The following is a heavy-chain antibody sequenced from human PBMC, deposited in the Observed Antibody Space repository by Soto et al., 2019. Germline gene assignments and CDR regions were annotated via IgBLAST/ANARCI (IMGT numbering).Heavy chain of an antibody. V-gene: IGHV1-8*02. CDR2: VNPHSGNT. J-gene: IGHJ4*02. D-gene: IGHD6-19*01. Sequence: ASLKVSCKASGYTFTSFDIHWVQQATGQGLEWMGWVNPHSGNTGHAQKSQGRVTMTTNTSMSTAYMELRSLRSDDTAVYYCSRSRSASSGWLPDDWGQGTLVTVS. CDR3: SRSRSASSGWLPDD. CDR1: GYTFTSFD.